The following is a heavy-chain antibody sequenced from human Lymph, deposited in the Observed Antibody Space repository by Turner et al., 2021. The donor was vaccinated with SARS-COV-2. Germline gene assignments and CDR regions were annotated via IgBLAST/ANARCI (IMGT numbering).Heavy chain of an antibody. CDR1: GFTFRSYG. CDR3: ARGSAGGDV. J-gene: IGHJ6*02. V-gene: IGHV3-33*01. Sequence: QVQLVESGGVVVQPGRSLSLSCAASGFTFRSYGMHWVRQAPGKGLEWVAFRWYDGSNKYYADSAKGRFTISRDNSKNTLYLQMNSLRAEDTAVYYCARGSAGGDVWGQGTTVTVSS. D-gene: IGHD6-13*01. CDR2: RWYDGSNK.